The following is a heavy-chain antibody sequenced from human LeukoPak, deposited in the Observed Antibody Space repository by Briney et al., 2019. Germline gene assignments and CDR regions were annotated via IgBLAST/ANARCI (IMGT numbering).Heavy chain of an antibody. Sequence: ASVKVSCKASGYTFTSYGISWVRQAPGQGLEWMGCISTYNGNTNYAQKLQGRVTMTTDTSTSTAYMELRSLRSDDTAVYYCARDLPIIAVAVSGAWGQGTPVTVSS. CDR2: ISTYNGNT. V-gene: IGHV1-18*01. CDR3: ARDLPIIAVAVSGA. CDR1: GYTFTSYG. J-gene: IGHJ5*02. D-gene: IGHD6-19*01.